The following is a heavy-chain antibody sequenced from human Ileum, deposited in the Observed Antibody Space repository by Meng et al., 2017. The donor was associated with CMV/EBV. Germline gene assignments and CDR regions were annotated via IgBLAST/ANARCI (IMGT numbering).Heavy chain of an antibody. Sequence: SETLSLTCTVSGGSMSDSSFSWGWIRQPPGKGLEGIGSISYGETTYYTSSLKSRVTISIDPSKSQFSLRLASVTATDTAVYFCVTVRPSGELFFDYWGQGLLVTVSS. CDR2: ISYGETT. CDR3: VTVRPSGELFFDY. V-gene: IGHV4-39*07. CDR1: GGSMSDSSFS. J-gene: IGHJ4*02. D-gene: IGHD3-10*01.